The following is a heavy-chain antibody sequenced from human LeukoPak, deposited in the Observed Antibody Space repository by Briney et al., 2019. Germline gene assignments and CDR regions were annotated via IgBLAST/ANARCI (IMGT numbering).Heavy chain of an antibody. CDR1: GGSISSYY. J-gene: IGHJ6*02. CDR2: IYYSGST. CDR3: ARGITIFGVVSYYYGMDV. Sequence: PSETQSLTCTVSGGSISSYYWSWIRQPPGKGLEWIGYIYYSGSTNYNPSLKSRVTISVDTSKNQFSLKLSSVTAADTAVYYCARGITIFGVVSYYYGMDVWGQGTTVTVSS. D-gene: IGHD3-3*01. V-gene: IGHV4-59*01.